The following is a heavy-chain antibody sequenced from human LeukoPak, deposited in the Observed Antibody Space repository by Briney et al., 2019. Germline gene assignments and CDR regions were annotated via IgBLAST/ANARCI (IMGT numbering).Heavy chain of an antibody. CDR3: ARGRRDYSNYEGTLEY. CDR2: ISTSSRTI. CDR1: GFTFSSYT. D-gene: IGHD4-11*01. Sequence: PGGSLRLSCAASGFTFSSYTMDWVRQAPGKGLEWVAYISTSSRTIYYADSVKGRFTISRDDAKNSLSLHMGSLRAEDTAVYYCARGRRDYSNYEGTLEYWGQGTLVTVSS. V-gene: IGHV3-48*01. J-gene: IGHJ4*02.